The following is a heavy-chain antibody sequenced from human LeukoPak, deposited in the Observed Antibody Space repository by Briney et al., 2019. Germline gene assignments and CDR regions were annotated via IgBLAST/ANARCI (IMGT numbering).Heavy chain of an antibody. V-gene: IGHV3-21*01. J-gene: IGHJ4*02. CDR3: ARPSSGYSGYDGGYY. Sequence: GGSLRLSCAASGFTFSSYSMNWVRQAPGKGLEWVSSISSSSSYIYYADSVKGRFTISRDNAKNSLYLQMNSLRAEDTAVYYCARPSSGYSGYDGGYYWGQGTLVIVS. CDR2: ISSSSSYI. CDR1: GFTFSSYS. D-gene: IGHD5-12*01.